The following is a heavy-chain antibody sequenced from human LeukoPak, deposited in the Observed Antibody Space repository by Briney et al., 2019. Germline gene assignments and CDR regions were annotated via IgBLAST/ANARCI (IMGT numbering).Heavy chain of an antibody. CDR3: AKRQSGSPAMPIDY. Sequence: GGSLRLSCAASGFTFSSYAMSWVRQAPGKGLEWVSAISGSGGSTYYADSVKGRFTISRDNSKNTLYLQMNSLRAEDTAVYYCAKRQSGSPAMPIDYWGQGTLVTVSP. CDR2: ISGSGGST. D-gene: IGHD2-2*01. CDR1: GFTFSSYA. V-gene: IGHV3-23*01. J-gene: IGHJ4*02.